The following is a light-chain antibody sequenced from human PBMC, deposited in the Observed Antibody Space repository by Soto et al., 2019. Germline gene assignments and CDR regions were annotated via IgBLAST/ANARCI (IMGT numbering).Light chain of an antibody. CDR3: SSYTSSSTLLYV. Sequence: QSALTQPASVSGSPGRSITISCTGTSSDVGGYNYVSWYQQHPGKAPKLMIYDVSNRPSGVSNRFSGPKSGNTASLTISGLKAEDEADYYCSSYTSSSTLLYVFGTGTKLTVL. CDR1: SSDVGGYNY. V-gene: IGLV2-14*01. J-gene: IGLJ1*01. CDR2: DVS.